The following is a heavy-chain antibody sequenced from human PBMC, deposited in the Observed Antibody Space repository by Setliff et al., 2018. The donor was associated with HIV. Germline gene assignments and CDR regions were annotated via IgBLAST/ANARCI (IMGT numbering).Heavy chain of an antibody. V-gene: IGHV1-8*01. D-gene: IGHD6-13*01. CDR2: ISASGDA. CDR1: GGTFDSHA. Sequence: ASVKVSCKASGGTFDSHAISWVRQAPGQGFEWMGGISASGDAKPAQKFQGRVTMTRNTSISTAYMELSSLRSEDTAVYYCAKDYLSSSTWYGGLGYWGLGTLVTVSS. J-gene: IGHJ4*02. CDR3: AKDYLSSSTWYGGLGY.